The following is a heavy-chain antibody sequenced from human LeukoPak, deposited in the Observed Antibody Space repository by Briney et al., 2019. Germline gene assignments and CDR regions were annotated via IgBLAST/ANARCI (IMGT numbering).Heavy chain of an antibody. CDR1: GYTFTSYG. Sequence: EASVKVSCKASGYTFTSYGISWVRQAPGQGLEWMGWISAYNGNTNYAQKLQGRVTMTTDTSTSTAYMELRSLRSDDTAVYYCPRDVRRVATKTPYPGYWGQRTLVTVSS. J-gene: IGHJ4*02. V-gene: IGHV1-18*01. CDR2: ISAYNGNT. D-gene: IGHD5-24*01. CDR3: PRDVRRVATKTPYPGY.